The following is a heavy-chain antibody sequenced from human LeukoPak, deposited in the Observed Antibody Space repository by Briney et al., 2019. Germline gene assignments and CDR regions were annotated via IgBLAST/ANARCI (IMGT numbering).Heavy chain of an antibody. V-gene: IGHV1-8*01. CDR3: ARGWVPAAMRTGRTKXYFDY. J-gene: IGHJ4*02. D-gene: IGHD2-2*01. CDR1: GYTFTSYD. CDR2: MNPNSGNT. Sequence: ASVKVSCKASGYTFTSYDINWVRQATGQGLEWMGWMNPNSGNTGYAQKFQGRVTMTRNTSISTAYMELSSLRSEDTAVYYCARGWVPAAMRTGRTKXYFDYWGQGTLVTVSS.